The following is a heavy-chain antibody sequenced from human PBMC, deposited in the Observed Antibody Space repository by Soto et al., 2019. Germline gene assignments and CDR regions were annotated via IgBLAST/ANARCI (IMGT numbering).Heavy chain of an antibody. CDR3: ARAGPIPAALEGDLDY. D-gene: IGHD2-2*01. J-gene: IGHJ4*02. V-gene: IGHV1-18*01. Sequence: ASVKVSCKASGYTFTSYGISWVRQAPGQGLEWMGWISAYNGNTNYAQKLQGRVTMTTDTSTSTAYMELRSLRSDDTAVYYCARAGPIPAALEGDLDYWGQGTLVTVSS. CDR1: GYTFTSYG. CDR2: ISAYNGNT.